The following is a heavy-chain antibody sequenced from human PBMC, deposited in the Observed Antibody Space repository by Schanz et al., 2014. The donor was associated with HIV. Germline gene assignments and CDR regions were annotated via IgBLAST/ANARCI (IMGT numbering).Heavy chain of an antibody. V-gene: IGHV3-7*03. D-gene: IGHD4-17*01. J-gene: IGHJ4*02. CDR3: AKVTPLRCLDY. CDR2: IKQDGGEK. Sequence: EVQLLESGGGLVQPGGSLRLSCVASGFTSGSYWMSWVRQTPGKGLEWVANIKQDGGEKHYVDSVKGRFTISRDNSRNTLYLQMNSLRAEDTAVYYCAKVTPLRCLDYWGQGTLVTVSS. CDR1: GFTSGSYW.